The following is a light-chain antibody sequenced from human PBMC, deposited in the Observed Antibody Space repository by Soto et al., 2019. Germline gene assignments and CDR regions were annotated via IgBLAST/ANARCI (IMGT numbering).Light chain of an antibody. V-gene: IGKV1-27*01. CDR3: QKYNWPPFT. CDR1: QGIANY. J-gene: IGKJ3*01. Sequence: DIQMTQSPSSLGASVGDRVTISCRASQGIANYLAWYQQKPGEVPKLLIFAASTLHSGVSSRFTGRGSGTDFTLTISSLQPEDVATYYCQKYNWPPFTFGPGTKVEIK. CDR2: AAS.